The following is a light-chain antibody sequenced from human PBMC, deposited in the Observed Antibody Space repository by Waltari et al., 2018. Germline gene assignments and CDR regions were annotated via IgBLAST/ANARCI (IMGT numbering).Light chain of an antibody. V-gene: IGLV3-19*01. CDR3: HSRDISGDVL. J-gene: IGLJ2*01. Sequence: SSELTQDPAVSVALGQTVRITCQGDSLSIYYVSWFLQKPGQAPALVFYGKNIRPSGIPDRFSASSSGSTASLTIIGAQAEDEADYYCHSRDISGDVLIGGGTKLTVV. CDR2: GKN. CDR1: SLSIYY.